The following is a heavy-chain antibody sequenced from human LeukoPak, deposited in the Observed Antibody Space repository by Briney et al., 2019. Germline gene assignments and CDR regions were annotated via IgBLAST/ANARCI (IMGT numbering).Heavy chain of an antibody. CDR1: GFSFSNVW. CDR3: TTVMTVAGKRHFQY. J-gene: IGHJ1*01. V-gene: IGHV3-15*01. CDR2: IKSETDGGTA. Sequence: GGSLRLSCVASGFSFSNVWMSWVRRAPGKGLEWVGRIKSETDGGTADYAAPVRGRITMSRDDSNNTLYLQMNSLETGDTAVYYCTTVMTVAGKRHFQYWGQGTLVTVSS. D-gene: IGHD6-19*01.